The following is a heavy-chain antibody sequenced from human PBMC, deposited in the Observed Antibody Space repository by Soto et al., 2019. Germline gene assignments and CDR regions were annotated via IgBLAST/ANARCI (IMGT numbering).Heavy chain of an antibody. CDR3: AKDRAESGSSGSWHFDL. J-gene: IGHJ2*01. CDR2: MSFDESTK. V-gene: IGHV3-30*18. CDR1: GFSFRSYG. Sequence: QVQLVESGGGVVQPGRSLILSCAASGFSFRSYGMHWVRQAPGKGLEWVAVMSFDESTKYYSDFVKGRFTISRDNSKNTLYLQMDSLRAEDTAVYHCAKDRAESGSSGSWHFDLWGRGTLVTVSS. D-gene: IGHD3-22*01.